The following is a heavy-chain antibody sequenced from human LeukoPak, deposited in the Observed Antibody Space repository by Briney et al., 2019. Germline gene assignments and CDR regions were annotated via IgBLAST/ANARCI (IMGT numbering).Heavy chain of an antibody. J-gene: IGHJ6*02. CDR3: ARTYGDNGGGYYGMYV. V-gene: IGHV4-4*07. CDR2: IYTSGRT. Sequence: TSETLSLTCTVSGGSISSYYWSWIRQPAGKGLEWIGRIYTSGRTNYNPSLKSRVTMSVDTSKNQFSLKLSSVSAADTAVYYCARTYGDNGGGYYGMYVWGQGTTVTVSS. D-gene: IGHD4-17*01. CDR1: GGSISSYY.